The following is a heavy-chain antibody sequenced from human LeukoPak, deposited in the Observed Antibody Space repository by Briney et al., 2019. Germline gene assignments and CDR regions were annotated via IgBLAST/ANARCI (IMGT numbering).Heavy chain of an antibody. D-gene: IGHD6-19*01. V-gene: IGHV3-30*18. CDR1: GFTFSSYG. Sequence: GGSLRLSCAASGFTFSSYGMHWVRQAPGKGLEWVAVISYDGSNKYYADSVKGRFTISRNNSKNTLYLQMNSLRAEDTAVYYCAKGVPVAVRDYYFDYWGQGTLVTVSS. CDR2: ISYDGSNK. J-gene: IGHJ4*02. CDR3: AKGVPVAVRDYYFDY.